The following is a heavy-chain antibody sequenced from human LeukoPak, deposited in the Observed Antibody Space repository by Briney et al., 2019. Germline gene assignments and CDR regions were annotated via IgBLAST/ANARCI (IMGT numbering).Heavy chain of an antibody. J-gene: IGHJ3*02. CDR2: ISSSGNTI. V-gene: IGHV3-48*03. D-gene: IGHD6-6*01. CDR1: EFTFTSYE. Sequence: GGSLRLSCAASEFTFTSYELNWVRQAPGKGLEWVSYISSSGNTISYADSVKGRFTISRDNAKNSLYLQVISLRAEDTAVYYCARGPSIAARYDAFDIWGQGAMVTVSS. CDR3: ARGPSIAARYDAFDI.